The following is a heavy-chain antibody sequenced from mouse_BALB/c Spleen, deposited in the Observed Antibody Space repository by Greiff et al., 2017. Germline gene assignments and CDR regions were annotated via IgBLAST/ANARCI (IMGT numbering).Heavy chain of an antibody. CDR3: NAPSTVVS. J-gene: IGHJ4*01. Sequence: EVKLMESGAELVRSGASVKLSCTASGFNIKDYYMHWVKQRPEQGLEWIGWIDPENGDTEYAPKFQGKATMTADTSSNTAYLQLSSLTSEDTAVYYRNAPSTVVSWGQGTSVTVSS. CDR2: IDPENGDT. CDR1: GFNIKDYY. D-gene: IGHD1-1*01. V-gene: IGHV14-4*02.